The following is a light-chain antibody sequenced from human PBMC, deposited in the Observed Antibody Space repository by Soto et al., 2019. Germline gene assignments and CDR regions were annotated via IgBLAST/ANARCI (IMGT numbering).Light chain of an antibody. V-gene: IGKV3-15*01. CDR3: QQYNKWPPWT. CDR2: GAS. CDR1: QNIDSN. J-gene: IGKJ1*01. Sequence: EILMTQSPATLSVSPGERATLSCRASQNIDSNLAWYQHKPGQAPRLLIYGASTRAAGIPDRFSGSESGTEFTLTISSLQSEDFAVYYCQQYNKWPPWTFGQGTKVEIK.